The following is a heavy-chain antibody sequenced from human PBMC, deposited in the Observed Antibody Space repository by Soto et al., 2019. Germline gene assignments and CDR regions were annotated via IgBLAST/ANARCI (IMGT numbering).Heavy chain of an antibody. V-gene: IGHV1-46*01. D-gene: IGHD2-2*01. CDR2: INPSGGST. CDR3: ARDLGCSSTSCYYYYYYGMDV. J-gene: IGHJ6*02. Sequence: ASVKVSCKASGYTFTSYDMHWVRQAPGQGLEWMGIINPSGGSTSYAQKFQGRVTMTRDTSTSTVYMELSSLRSEDTAVYYCARDLGCSSTSCYYYYYYGMDVWGQGTTVTVSS. CDR1: GYTFTSYD.